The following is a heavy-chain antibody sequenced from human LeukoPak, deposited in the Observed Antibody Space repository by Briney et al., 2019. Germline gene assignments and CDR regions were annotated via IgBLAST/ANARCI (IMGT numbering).Heavy chain of an antibody. CDR1: GFMFSQHT. J-gene: IGHJ4*02. D-gene: IGHD3-10*01. CDR3: ARKSGSYYSPIDY. V-gene: IGHV3-48*04. CDR2: ISSSSSTI. Sequence: GGSLRLSCAVSGFMFSQHTMIWVRQAPGKGLEWVSYISSSSSTIYYADSVKGRFTISRDNAKNSLYLQMNSLRAEDTAVYYCARKSGSYYSPIDYWGQGTLVTVSS.